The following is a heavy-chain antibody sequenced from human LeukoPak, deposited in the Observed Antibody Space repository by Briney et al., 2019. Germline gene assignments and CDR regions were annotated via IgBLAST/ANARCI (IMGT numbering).Heavy chain of an antibody. Sequence: GGSLRLSCAASGFTFSTYSMTWVRQAPGKGLEWVANIGEDGSEKYYVDSVKGRFTISRDNAKNSLYLQMNSLRAEDTAVYYCARGSGIAVAGTSGYWGQGTLVTVSS. CDR3: ARGSGIAVAGTSGY. V-gene: IGHV3-7*04. CDR1: GFTFSTYS. J-gene: IGHJ4*02. D-gene: IGHD6-19*01. CDR2: IGEDGSEK.